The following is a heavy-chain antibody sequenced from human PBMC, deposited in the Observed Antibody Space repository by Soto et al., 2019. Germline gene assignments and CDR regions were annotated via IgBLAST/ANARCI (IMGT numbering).Heavy chain of an antibody. CDR1: GGSISSYY. V-gene: IGHV4-59*01. J-gene: IGHJ4*02. D-gene: IGHD6-19*01. Sequence: SETLSLTCTVSGGSISSYYWSWIRQPPGKGLEWIGYIYYSGSTNYNPSLKSRVTISVDTSKNQFSLKLSSVTAADTAVYYCARAVAVAGIDYWGQGTLVTVSA. CDR2: IYYSGST. CDR3: ARAVAVAGIDY.